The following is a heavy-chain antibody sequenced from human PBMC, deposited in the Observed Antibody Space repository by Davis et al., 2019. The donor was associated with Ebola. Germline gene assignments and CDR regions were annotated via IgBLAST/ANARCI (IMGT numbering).Heavy chain of an antibody. J-gene: IGHJ6*02. CDR2: ISGSGGST. D-gene: IGHD1-26*01. Sequence: PGGSLRLSCAASGFTFSSYAMSWVRQAPGKGLEWVSAISGSGGSTYYADSVKGRFTISRDNSKNTLYLQMNSLRAEDTAVYYCAKVPPLIVGATRGEMDVWGQGTTVTVSS. CDR1: GFTFSSYA. CDR3: AKVPPLIVGATRGEMDV. V-gene: IGHV3-23*01.